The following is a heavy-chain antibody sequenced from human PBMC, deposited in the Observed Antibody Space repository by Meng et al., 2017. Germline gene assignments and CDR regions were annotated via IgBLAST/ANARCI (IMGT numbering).Heavy chain of an antibody. D-gene: IGHD3-22*01. CDR3: ARMGDYYDSSGYYGNDAFDI. J-gene: IGHJ3*02. CDR1: GFSLSTSGMR. Sequence: SGPTLVKPTQTLTLTCTFSGFSLSTSGMRVSWIRQPPGKALEWLARIDWDDDKFYSTSLKTRLTISKDTSKNQVVLTMTNMDPVDTATYYCARMGDYYDSSGYYGNDAFDIWGQGTMVTGSS. V-gene: IGHV2-70*04. CDR2: IDWDDDK.